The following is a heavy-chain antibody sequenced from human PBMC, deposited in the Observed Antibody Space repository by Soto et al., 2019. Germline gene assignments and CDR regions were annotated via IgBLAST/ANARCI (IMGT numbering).Heavy chain of an antibody. D-gene: IGHD2-15*01. CDR2: ITADGGT. CDR1: GFTVSSHA. J-gene: IGHJ3*02. Sequence: PGGSLRLSCEGSGFTVSSHAMTWIRQAPGKGPEWVPTITADGGTYYADSVKGRFAMSRDTSESTLYLQMNSLGAEDTAAYYCAPHVSCSGGSCQYDAFAIRGQGTMVTVSS. V-gene: IGHV3-23*01. CDR3: APHVSCSGGSCQYDAFAI.